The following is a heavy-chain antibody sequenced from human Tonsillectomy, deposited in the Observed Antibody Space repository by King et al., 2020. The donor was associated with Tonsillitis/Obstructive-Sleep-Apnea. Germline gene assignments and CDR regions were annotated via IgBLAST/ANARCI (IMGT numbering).Heavy chain of an antibody. CDR1: GYTSTSYD. D-gene: IGHD1-26*01. CDR2: MNPNSGNT. J-gene: IGHJ4*02. CDR3: ARGGGGGTYLVFDY. V-gene: IGHV1-8*01. Sequence: VQLVESGAEVEKPGASVKVSCKASGYTSTSYDINWVRQATGQGLEWMGWMNPNSGNTGYAQKFQGRVTMTRNTSVSTAYLELSSLRSEDTAVYYCARGGGGGTYLVFDYWGQGTLVTVSS.